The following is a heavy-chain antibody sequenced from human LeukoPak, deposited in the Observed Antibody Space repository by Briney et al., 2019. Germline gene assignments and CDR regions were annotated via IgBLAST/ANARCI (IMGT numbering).Heavy chain of an antibody. J-gene: IGHJ4*02. CDR2: IDTNTGNP. V-gene: IGHV7-4-1*02. CDR1: GYTFTKYA. CDR3: ANCYDSSGFFAY. Sequence: APVKVSCKGSGYTFTKYAISWVRQAPGQGLEYMGWIDTNTGNPTYAQGFTRRFVFSLDTSVSTAYLQISSLKAEDSAIYFCANCYDSSGFFAYWGQGTLVTVSS. D-gene: IGHD3-22*01.